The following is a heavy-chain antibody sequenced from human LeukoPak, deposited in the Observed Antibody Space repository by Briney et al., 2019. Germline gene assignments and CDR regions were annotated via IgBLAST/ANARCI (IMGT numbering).Heavy chain of an antibody. D-gene: IGHD5-24*01. CDR1: GFTFSNYW. Sequence: GGSLRLSCAASGFTFSNYWMIWVRQAPGKGLEWVGNIKQDGSEKRYADSVRGRFSISRDNAQTSLYLQMKSLRAEDTAVYYCARASDPWLQLTWGQGTLVSVSS. CDR2: IKQDGSEK. J-gene: IGHJ5*02. CDR3: ARASDPWLQLT. V-gene: IGHV3-7*05.